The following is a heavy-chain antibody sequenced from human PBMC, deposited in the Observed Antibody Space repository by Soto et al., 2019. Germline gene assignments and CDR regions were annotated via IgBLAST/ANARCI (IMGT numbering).Heavy chain of an antibody. Sequence: ASETLSLTCTFSGGSISRNNYYWAWIRQPPGKGLEWIGSISHSGSTYYNPSLKSRVTISVDTSKNQFSLRLSSVTAADTAVYFCAASYCSGGSCHFDAFDIWGQGTMVTVSS. D-gene: IGHD2-15*01. CDR2: ISHSGST. CDR3: AASYCSGGSCHFDAFDI. J-gene: IGHJ3*02. CDR1: GGSISRNNYY. V-gene: IGHV4-39*01.